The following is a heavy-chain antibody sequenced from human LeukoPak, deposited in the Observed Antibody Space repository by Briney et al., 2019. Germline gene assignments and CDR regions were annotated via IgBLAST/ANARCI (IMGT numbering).Heavy chain of an antibody. CDR1: GGTFSSYA. D-gene: IGHD3-3*01. Sequence: ASVKVSCKASGGTFSSYAISWVRQAPGQGLEWMGGIIPIFGTANYAQKFQGRVTITTDESTSTAYMELSSLRSEDTAVYYCARARTQRDYDSWSGYWLSNAFDIWGQGTMVTVSS. V-gene: IGHV1-69*05. CDR3: ARARTQRDYDSWSGYWLSNAFDI. J-gene: IGHJ3*02. CDR2: IIPIFGTA.